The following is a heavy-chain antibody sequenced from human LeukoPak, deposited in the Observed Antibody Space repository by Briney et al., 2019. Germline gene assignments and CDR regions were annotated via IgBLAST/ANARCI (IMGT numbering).Heavy chain of an antibody. J-gene: IGHJ4*02. CDR2: ISSSSSTI. CDR3: AKGPRSGWSDY. D-gene: IGHD6-19*01. V-gene: IGHV3-48*01. Sequence: GGSLRLSCAASGFTFSSYSMNWVRQAPGKGLEWVSYISSSSSTIYYADSVKGRFTISRDNSKNTLYLQMNSLRAEDTAVYYCAKGPRSGWSDYWGQGTLVTVSS. CDR1: GFTFSSYS.